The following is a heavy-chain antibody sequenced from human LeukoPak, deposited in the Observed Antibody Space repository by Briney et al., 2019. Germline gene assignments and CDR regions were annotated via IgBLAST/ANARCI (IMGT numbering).Heavy chain of an antibody. CDR3: SYYYDTSGYVDY. V-gene: IGHV3-15*01. CDR1: GFTFSNAW. D-gene: IGHD3-22*01. J-gene: IGHJ4*02. Sequence: GGSLRLSCAASGFTFSNAWMNWVRQAPGKGLEWVGRIKSKTDGGTTDYAAPVKGRFTILRDDSKNTLYLQMNSLKTEDTAVYYCSYYYDTSGYVDYWGQGTLVTVSS. CDR2: IKSKTDGGTT.